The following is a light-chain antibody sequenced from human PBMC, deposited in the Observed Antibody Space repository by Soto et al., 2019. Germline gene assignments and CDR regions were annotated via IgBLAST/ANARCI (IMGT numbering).Light chain of an antibody. V-gene: IGKV1-27*01. CDR1: QDISNY. CDR3: QKYNSAPKT. J-gene: IGKJ1*01. CDR2: AAF. Sequence: DIQMTQSPSSLSASVGDRVTITCRASQDISNYLAWYQQKPGKVPKLLIYAAFTLQSGVPSRFRGSGSGTDFTLTISSLQPEDVASYYCQKYNSAPKTFGQGTKVEIK.